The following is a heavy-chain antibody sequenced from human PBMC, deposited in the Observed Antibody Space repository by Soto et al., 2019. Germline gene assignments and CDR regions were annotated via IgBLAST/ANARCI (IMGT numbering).Heavy chain of an antibody. CDR1: GGSISSGGYY. D-gene: IGHD2-15*01. Sequence: QVQLQESGPGLVKPSQTLSLTCTVSGGSISSGGYYWSWIRQHPGKGLEWIGYIYYSGSTYYNSSLKSRVTISVDTSKNQFPLKLRSVTAAATAVYYCARDLGGSCHLDYWGQGTLVTVSS. J-gene: IGHJ4*02. CDR3: ARDLGGSCHLDY. CDR2: IYYSGST. V-gene: IGHV4-31*03.